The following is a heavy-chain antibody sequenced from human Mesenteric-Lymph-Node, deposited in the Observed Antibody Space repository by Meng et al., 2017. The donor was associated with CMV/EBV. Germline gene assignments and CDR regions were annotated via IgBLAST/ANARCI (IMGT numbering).Heavy chain of an antibody. Sequence: SGSTLTVFYLHWVRQAPGQGLEWMGWINPNSGGTNYAQKFQGRVAMTRDTSISTAYLELRRLRYDDTAIYYCARDRLSLMTTNWFDPWGQGTLVTVSS. V-gene: IGHV1-2*02. CDR2: INPNSGGT. D-gene: IGHD1-1*01. J-gene: IGHJ5*02. CDR3: ARDRLSLMTTNWFDP. CDR1: GSTLTVFY.